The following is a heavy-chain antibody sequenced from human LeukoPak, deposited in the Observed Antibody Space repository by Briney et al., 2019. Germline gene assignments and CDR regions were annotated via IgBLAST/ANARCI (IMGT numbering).Heavy chain of an antibody. V-gene: IGHV4-31*11. CDR1: GDSVSSGGYY. D-gene: IGHD2-21*02. Sequence: SETLSLTCAVSGDSVSSGGYYWTWIRQHPGKGLEWIGYISNSGTTSYSPSLKSRVSISVGTSNNRFSLRLSSVTAADTAVYYCARDVVVTSSPDAFDIWGQGTMVTVSS. CDR2: ISNSGTT. J-gene: IGHJ3*02. CDR3: ARDVVVTSSPDAFDI.